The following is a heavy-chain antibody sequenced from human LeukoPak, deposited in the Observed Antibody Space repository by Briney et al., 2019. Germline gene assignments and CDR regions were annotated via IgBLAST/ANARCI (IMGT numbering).Heavy chain of an antibody. Sequence: GGSLRLSCAASGFTFSSYDMTWVRQAPGKGLEWVSSISSSSYIYYADSVKGRFTISRDNAKNSLYLQMNSLRAEDTAVYYCARDRGVAAAGPSDYWGQGTLVTVSS. CDR3: ARDRGVAAAGPSDY. V-gene: IGHV3-21*01. J-gene: IGHJ4*02. CDR1: GFTFSSYD. CDR2: ISSSSYI. D-gene: IGHD6-13*01.